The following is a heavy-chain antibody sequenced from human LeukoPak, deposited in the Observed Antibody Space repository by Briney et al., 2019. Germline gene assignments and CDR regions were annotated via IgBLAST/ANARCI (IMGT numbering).Heavy chain of an antibody. Sequence: GGSLRLSCAASGFTVSSNYMSWVRQAPGKGLEWVSVIYSGGSTYYADSVKGRFTISRDNSKNTLYLQMNSLRAEDTAVYYCARSPSGYSSGWYDDYYGMDVWGQGTTVTVSS. CDR3: ARSPSGYSSGWYDDYYGMDV. CDR2: IYSGGST. J-gene: IGHJ6*02. D-gene: IGHD6-19*01. V-gene: IGHV3-66*01. CDR1: GFTVSSNY.